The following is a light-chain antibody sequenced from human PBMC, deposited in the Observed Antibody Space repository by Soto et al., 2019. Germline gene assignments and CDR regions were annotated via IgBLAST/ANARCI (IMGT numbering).Light chain of an antibody. CDR2: GAS. J-gene: IGKJ1*01. Sequence: VMTQSPDTLSVSPGERATLSCRASQSVTSNLAWYQQKLGQAPRLLIYGASTRATGISARFSGSGSGTEFTLTISSLQSEDFAIYYCQQVKSYVRTFGQGTKV. V-gene: IGKV3-15*01. CDR1: QSVTSN. CDR3: QQVKSYVRT.